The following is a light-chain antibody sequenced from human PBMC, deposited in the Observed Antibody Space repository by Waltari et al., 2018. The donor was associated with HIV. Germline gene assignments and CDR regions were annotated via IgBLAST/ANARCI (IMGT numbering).Light chain of an antibody. CDR3: ATWDDTLSGPV. CDR2: RNY. J-gene: IGLJ3*02. V-gene: IGLV1-47*01. Sequence: QSVMTQPPSASGTPGQRVTIPCSGSRSNIGNNSVYWYQQFPGTAPRLLIYRNYQRPSGVPDRFSGSKSGTSASLAISGLRSEDEADYYCATWDDTLSGPVFGGGTKLTVL. CDR1: RSNIGNNS.